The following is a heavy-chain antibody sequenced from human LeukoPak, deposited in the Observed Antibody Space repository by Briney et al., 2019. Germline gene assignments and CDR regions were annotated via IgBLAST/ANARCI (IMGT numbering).Heavy chain of an antibody. V-gene: IGHV3-23*01. J-gene: IGHJ4*02. CDR3: AKDDYSGYDQTFDY. Sequence: PGGSLRLSCAASGFTFSSYGMHWVRQAPGKGLEWVSAISGSGGSTYYADSVKGRFTISRDNSKNTLYLQMNSLRAEDTAVYYCAKDDYSGYDQTFDYWGQGTLVTVSS. CDR1: GFTFSSYG. D-gene: IGHD5-12*01. CDR2: ISGSGGST.